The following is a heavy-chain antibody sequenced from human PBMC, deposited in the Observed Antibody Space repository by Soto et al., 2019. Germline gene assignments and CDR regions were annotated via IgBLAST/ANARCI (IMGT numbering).Heavy chain of an antibody. J-gene: IGHJ4*02. CDR1: GFTFGSYA. CDR3: AKIEGYDILTGYYNY. CDR2: ISGSGGST. D-gene: IGHD3-9*01. V-gene: IGHV3-23*01. Sequence: GSLRLSCAASGFTFGSYAMSWVRQAPGKGLEWVSAISGSGGSTYYADSVKGRFTISRDNSKNTLYLQMNSLRAEDTAVYYCAKIEGYDILTGYYNYWGQGTLVTVSS.